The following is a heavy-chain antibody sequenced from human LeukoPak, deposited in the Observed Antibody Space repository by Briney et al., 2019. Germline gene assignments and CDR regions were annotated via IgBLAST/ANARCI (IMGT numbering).Heavy chain of an antibody. V-gene: IGHV1-69*05. CDR3: AGSWSPYYYYYMGV. CDR1: GGTFSSYA. D-gene: IGHD6-13*01. CDR2: IIPIFGTA. Sequence: SVKVSCKASGGTFSSYAISWVRQAPGQGLEWMGGIIPIFGTANYAQKFQGRVTITTDESTSTAYMELSSLRSEDTAVYYCAGSWSPYYYYYMGVWGKGTTVTVSS. J-gene: IGHJ6*03.